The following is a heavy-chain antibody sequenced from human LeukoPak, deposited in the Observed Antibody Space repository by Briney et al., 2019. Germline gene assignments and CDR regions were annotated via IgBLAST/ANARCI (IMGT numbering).Heavy chain of an antibody. CDR3: ARQLGPFDY. J-gene: IGHJ4*02. V-gene: IGHV6-1*01. Sequence: SQTLSLTCAISGDSVSSNTVAWYWIRQSPSRGLEWLGRTYYRSKWINEYTVSVKSRITINPDTSKNHFSLQLNSVTPEDTAVYYCARQLGPFDYCGQGTLVTVSS. D-gene: IGHD6-13*01. CDR2: TYYRSKWIN. CDR1: GDSVSSNTVA.